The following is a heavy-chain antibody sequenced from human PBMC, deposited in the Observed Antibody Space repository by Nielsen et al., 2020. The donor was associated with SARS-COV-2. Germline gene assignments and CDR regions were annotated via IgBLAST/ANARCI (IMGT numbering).Heavy chain of an antibody. J-gene: IGHJ4*02. V-gene: IGHV3-74*01. CDR1: GFTFNSVG. CDR3: TRDGHHWDLDN. D-gene: IGHD7-27*01. Sequence: GESLKISCAASGFTFNSVGMHWVRQAPGKGLVWVARVSMDGRGTNYADSVKGRFTTSRDNAENTLHLDMSSLRVGDSAVYYCTRDGHHWDLDNWGQGALVTVSS. CDR2: VSMDGRGT.